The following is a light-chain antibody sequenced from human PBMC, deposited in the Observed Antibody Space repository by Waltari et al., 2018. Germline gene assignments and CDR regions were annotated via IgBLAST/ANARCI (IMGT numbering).Light chain of an antibody. V-gene: IGKV3-20*01. J-gene: IGKJ1*01. CDR2: GAS. Sequence: EIVLTQSPGTLSLSPGERGTLSCRASQSVSRFLAWYQQIPGQPPRLLIYGASTRATGIPDRFSGSGSGTDFILTISRLEPEDFAVYYCQKYDRLPATFGQGTKVEIK. CDR3: QKYDRLPAT. CDR1: QSVSRF.